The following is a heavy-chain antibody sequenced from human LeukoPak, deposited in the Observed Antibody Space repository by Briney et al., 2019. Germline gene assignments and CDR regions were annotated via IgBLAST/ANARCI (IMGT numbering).Heavy chain of an antibody. J-gene: IGHJ4*02. CDR3: ARGLQNWGSDWDY. Sequence: GGSLRLSCAASGFTFSSYGMHWVRQAPGKGLEWVAVIWYDGSNKYYADSVKGRFTISRDNSKNTLYLQMNSLRAEDTAVYYCARGLQNWGSDWDYWGQGTLVTVSS. CDR1: GFTFSSYG. CDR2: IWYDGSNK. V-gene: IGHV3-33*01. D-gene: IGHD7-27*01.